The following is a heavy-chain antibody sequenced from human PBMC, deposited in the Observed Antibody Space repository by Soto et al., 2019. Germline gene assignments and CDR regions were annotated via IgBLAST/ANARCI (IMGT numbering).Heavy chain of an antibody. V-gene: IGHV3-7*01. J-gene: IGHJ4*02. Sequence: AGSLRLSCAGSGFTFSSYWMSWVRQAPGKGLEWMANIKQDGSEKYYVDSVRGRFTISRDNANNSLYLQMNSLRPEDTAVYYCARWNDFWSGSSRWGGQGTPVTVSS. CDR3: ARWNDFWSGSSRW. D-gene: IGHD3-3*01. CDR1: GFTFSSYW. CDR2: IKQDGSEK.